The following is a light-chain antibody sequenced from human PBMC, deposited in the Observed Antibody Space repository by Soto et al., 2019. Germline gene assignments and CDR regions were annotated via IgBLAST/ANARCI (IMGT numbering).Light chain of an antibody. Sequence: DVQMTQSPPSVFASVGDRVTITCRASQGISALVAWYQQKPGKAPKLLIHGASSLESGVPSRFSGSGSGTEFALTITSLQPEDFATYFCQQANSFPLTFGGGTKVEIK. V-gene: IGKV1-12*01. CDR1: QGISAL. CDR2: GAS. CDR3: QQANSFPLT. J-gene: IGKJ4*01.